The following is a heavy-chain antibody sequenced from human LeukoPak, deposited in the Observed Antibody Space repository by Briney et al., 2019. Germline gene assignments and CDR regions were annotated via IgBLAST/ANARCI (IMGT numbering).Heavy chain of an antibody. Sequence: PGGSLRLSCAASGFTFDDYGMSWVRQAPGKGLEWVSGINLSSSSRGYADSAKGRFTISRDSAKKFLYLQVNTLRVEDTALYYCARVDRSADYSLDYWGQGSLVTVSS. V-gene: IGHV3-20*04. CDR3: ARVDRSADYSLDY. J-gene: IGHJ4*02. CDR1: GFTFDDYG. D-gene: IGHD3-22*01. CDR2: INLSSSSR.